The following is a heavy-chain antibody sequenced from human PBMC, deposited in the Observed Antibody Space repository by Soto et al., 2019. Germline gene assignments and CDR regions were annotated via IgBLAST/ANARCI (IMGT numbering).Heavy chain of an antibody. V-gene: IGHV1-18*04. D-gene: IGHD5-12*01. CDR3: VRDASSGYRGWWDP. Sequence: ASVKVSCKASGYTFSNYYIHWVRQAPGQGLEWMGLLIPYNGDRIYAQKFQGRVILTTDTATNTAYMELGSLRSDDTAVYYCVRDASSGYRGWWDPWGQGTLVTVSS. CDR1: GYTFSNYY. CDR2: LIPYNGDR. J-gene: IGHJ5*02.